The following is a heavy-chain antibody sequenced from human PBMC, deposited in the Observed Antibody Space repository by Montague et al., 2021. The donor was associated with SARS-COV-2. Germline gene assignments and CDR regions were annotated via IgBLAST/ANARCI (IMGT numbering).Heavy chain of an antibody. V-gene: IGHV4-59*08. D-gene: IGHD3-10*01. CDR1: GGSISSYY. CDR3: ARRLLWFGGAGMDV. CDR2: IYYSGST. Sequence: SETLSLTCTVSGGSISSYYWSWIRQPPGKGLEWIGYIYYSGSTNYNPSLKSRVTISVDTSKNQFPLKLSSVTAADTAVYYCARRLLWFGGAGMDVWGQGTPVTVSS. J-gene: IGHJ6*02.